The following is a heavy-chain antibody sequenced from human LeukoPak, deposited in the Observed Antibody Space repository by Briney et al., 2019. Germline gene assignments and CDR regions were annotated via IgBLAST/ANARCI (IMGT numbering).Heavy chain of an antibody. CDR2: IYYSGST. CDR3: AREGGPYCPLDY. J-gene: IGHJ4*02. CDR1: GGSISSYY. D-gene: IGHD2-21*02. V-gene: IGHV4-59*01. Sequence: PSETLSLTCTVSGGSISSYYWSWIRQPPGKGLEWIGYIYYSGSTNYNPSLKSRVTISVDTSKNQFSLELSSVTAADTAVYYCAREGGPYCPLDYSGQGTLVTVSS.